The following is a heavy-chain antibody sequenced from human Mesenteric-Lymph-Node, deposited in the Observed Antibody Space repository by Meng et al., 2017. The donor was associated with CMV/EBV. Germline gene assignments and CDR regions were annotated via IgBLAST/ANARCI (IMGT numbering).Heavy chain of an antibody. Sequence: ASVKVSCKASGYTFTSYYMHWVRQAPGQGLEWMGIINPSGGNTSYAQKFQGRVTMTRDTSTSTVYMELSSLRSEDTAVYYCARDGHLGYGLDVWGQGTTVTVSS. CDR2: INPSGGNT. CDR1: GYTFTSYY. D-gene: IGHD7-27*01. CDR3: ARDGHLGYGLDV. J-gene: IGHJ6*02. V-gene: IGHV1-46*01.